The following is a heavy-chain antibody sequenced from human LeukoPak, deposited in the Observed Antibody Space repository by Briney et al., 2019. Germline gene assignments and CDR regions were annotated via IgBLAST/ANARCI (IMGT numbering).Heavy chain of an antibody. J-gene: IGHJ6*03. Sequence: SETLSLTCTVSDDSISNYYWSWIWQPAGKGLEWIGRIYTSGSTNYNPSLKSRVTMSVDTSKNQFSLILSSVTAADTAVYYCARESDYYYYMDVWGKGTTVTISS. CDR1: DDSISNYY. CDR2: IYTSGST. V-gene: IGHV4-4*07. CDR3: ARESDYYYYMDV.